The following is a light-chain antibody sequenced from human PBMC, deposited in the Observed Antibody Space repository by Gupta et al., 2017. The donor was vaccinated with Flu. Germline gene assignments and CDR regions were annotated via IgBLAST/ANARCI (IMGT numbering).Light chain of an antibody. CDR3: RQQNNSPWT. CDR1: QGIRSD. V-gene: IGKV1-17*01. Sequence: DIQMTQSPSSLSASVGDRVTITCRASQGIRSDLAWYQQKPGQAPKRLIYAASSLKSGVPSRFSGSGSGTEFTLTINSLRPEDFATYYCRQQNNSPWTFGQGTKVEIK. CDR2: AAS. J-gene: IGKJ1*01.